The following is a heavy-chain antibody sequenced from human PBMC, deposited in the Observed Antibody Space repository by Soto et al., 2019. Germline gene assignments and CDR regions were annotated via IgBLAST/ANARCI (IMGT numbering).Heavy chain of an antibody. D-gene: IGHD3-22*01. Sequence: PSETLSLTCAVSGGSISSSNWWSWVRQPPGKGLEWIGEIYHSGSTNYNPSLKSRVTISVDKSKNQFSLKLSSVTAADTAVYYCARNYDSSVGGMDVWGQGTRVTVS. V-gene: IGHV4-4*02. CDR2: IYHSGST. CDR1: GGSISSSNW. CDR3: ARNYDSSVGGMDV. J-gene: IGHJ6*02.